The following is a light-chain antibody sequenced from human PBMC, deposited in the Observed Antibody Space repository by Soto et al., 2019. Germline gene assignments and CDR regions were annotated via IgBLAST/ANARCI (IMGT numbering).Light chain of an antibody. CDR2: KAS. CDR1: QSISNF. V-gene: IGKV1-5*03. Sequence: DIQMTQSPSTLSASVGDRVTITCRASQSISNFLAWYQQKPGKAPKLLIYKASTLKSGVPSRFSGSGSGTEFTLTISSLQPDDFATYYCQHYNSYSEAFGQGTKVELK. J-gene: IGKJ1*01. CDR3: QHYNSYSEA.